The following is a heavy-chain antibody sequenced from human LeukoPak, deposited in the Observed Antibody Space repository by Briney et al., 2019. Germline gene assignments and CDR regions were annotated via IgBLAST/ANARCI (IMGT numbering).Heavy chain of an antibody. CDR3: AREQLTMVRGDFDY. D-gene: IGHD3-10*01. CDR1: GFNFSTYE. Sequence: GGSLRLSCAASGFNFSTYEMNWVRQAPGKGLEWVSYISCSGCTIFYAGSVYGRFTISRDNAKDSLYLQMNSLRAKDRAVYYWAREQLTMVRGDFDYWDQETLDTVSS. J-gene: IGHJ4*02. V-gene: IGHV3-48*03. CDR2: ISCSGCTI.